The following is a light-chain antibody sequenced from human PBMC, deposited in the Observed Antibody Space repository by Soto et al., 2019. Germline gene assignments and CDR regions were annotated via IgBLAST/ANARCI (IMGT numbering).Light chain of an antibody. CDR1: QSISSW. J-gene: IGKJ2*01. CDR2: DAS. V-gene: IGKV1-5*01. CDR3: QQYNSYSYT. Sequence: DIQMTRSPSTLSASVGDRVTITCRASQSISSWLAWYQQKPGKAPKLLIYDASSLESGVPSRFSGSGSGTEFTLTISSLQPDDFATYYCQQYNSYSYTFGQGTK.